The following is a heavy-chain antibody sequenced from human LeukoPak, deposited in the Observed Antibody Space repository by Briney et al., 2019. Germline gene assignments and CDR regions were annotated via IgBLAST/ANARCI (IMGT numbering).Heavy chain of an antibody. V-gene: IGHV1-69*01. D-gene: IGHD3-22*01. Sequence: SVKVSCKASGGTFSSYAISWVRQAPGQGLEWMGGIIPIFGTANYAQKFQGRVTITADESTSTAYMELSSLRSEDTAVYYCARDESPYYYDGSGYRGAFDIWGQGTMVTVSS. CDR3: ARDESPYYYDGSGYRGAFDI. CDR1: GGTFSSYA. J-gene: IGHJ3*02. CDR2: IIPIFGTA.